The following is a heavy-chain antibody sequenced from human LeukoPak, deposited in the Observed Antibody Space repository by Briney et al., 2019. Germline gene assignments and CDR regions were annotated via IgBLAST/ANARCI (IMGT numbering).Heavy chain of an antibody. V-gene: IGHV3-74*01. Sequence: GGSLRLSCAASGFTFSRYWMHWVRQAPGEGLVWVSRIKGDGSHTIYADSVKGRFTISRDNAKNTLYLQMKSLRAEDTAVYYCVRDWDHFDFDSWGQGTLVTVSS. D-gene: IGHD3-9*01. CDR3: VRDWDHFDFDS. J-gene: IGHJ5*01. CDR2: IKGDGSHT. CDR1: GFTFSRYW.